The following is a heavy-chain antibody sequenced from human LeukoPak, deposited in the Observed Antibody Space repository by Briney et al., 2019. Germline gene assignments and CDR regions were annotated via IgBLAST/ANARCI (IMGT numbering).Heavy chain of an antibody. J-gene: IGHJ4*02. CDR1: GFTFSSYA. V-gene: IGHV3-30-3*01. Sequence: GGSLRLACVASGFTFSSYALNWVRQAPGKGLEWVAIISYDGANKYYADSVKGRFTISRDDSKNTLYLQMTSLRAEDTAVYYCARGAPPDYWGQGTLVTVSS. CDR2: ISYDGANK. CDR3: ARGAPPDY.